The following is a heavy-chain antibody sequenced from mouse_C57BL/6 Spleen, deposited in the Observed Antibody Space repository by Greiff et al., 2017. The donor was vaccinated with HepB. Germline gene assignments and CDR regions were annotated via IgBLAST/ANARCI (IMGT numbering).Heavy chain of an antibody. CDR3: ARGVTGTFAY. CDR1: GFTFSSYA. J-gene: IGHJ3*01. D-gene: IGHD4-1*01. CDR2: ISDGGSYT. Sequence: EVNVVESGGGLVKPGGSLKLSCAASGFTFSSYAMSWVRQTPEKRLEWVATISDGGSYTYYPDNVKGRFTISRDNAKNNLYLQMSHLKSEDTAMYYCARGVTGTFAYWGQGTLVTVSA. V-gene: IGHV5-4*03.